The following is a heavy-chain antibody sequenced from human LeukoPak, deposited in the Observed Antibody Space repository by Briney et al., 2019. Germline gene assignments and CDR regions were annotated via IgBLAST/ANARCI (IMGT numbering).Heavy chain of an antibody. Sequence: PGGSLRLSCAASGFTFDDYGMTWVRQAPGKGLEWVSGMNWNGDRTGYADSVKGRFIISRDNAKNFLYLQMNSLTAEDTALYYCVRGGRYGILTHPMGPFDYWGQGSLVIVSS. J-gene: IGHJ4*02. CDR3: VRGGRYGILTHPMGPFDY. V-gene: IGHV3-20*04. CDR1: GFTFDDYG. D-gene: IGHD3-9*01. CDR2: MNWNGDRT.